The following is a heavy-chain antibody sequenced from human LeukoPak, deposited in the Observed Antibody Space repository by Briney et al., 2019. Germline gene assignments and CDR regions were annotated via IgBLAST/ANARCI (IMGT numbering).Heavy chain of an antibody. Sequence: ASVKVSCKASGYTFTGYYMHWVRQAPGQGLEWMGRINPNRGGTNYAQKFQGRVTMTRDTSISTAYMELSRLRSDDTAVYYCARDQYYYDSSGYSVSDYWGQGTLVTVSS. D-gene: IGHD3-22*01. CDR3: ARDQYYYDSSGYSVSDY. CDR1: GYTFTGYY. CDR2: INPNRGGT. J-gene: IGHJ4*02. V-gene: IGHV1-2*06.